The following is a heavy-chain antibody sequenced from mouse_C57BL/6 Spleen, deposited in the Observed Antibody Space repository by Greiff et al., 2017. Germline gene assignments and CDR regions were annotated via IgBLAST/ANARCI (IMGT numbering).Heavy chain of an antibody. CDR3: ANYGSSSSYWYFDV. Sequence: VQVVESGPELVKPGASVKISCKASGYSFTSYYIHWVKQRPGQGLEWIGWIYPGSGNTKYNEKFKGKATLTADTSSSTAYMQLSSLTSEDSAVYYCANYGSSSSYWYFDVWGTGTTVTVSS. CDR2: IYPGSGNT. CDR1: GYSFTSYY. D-gene: IGHD1-1*01. V-gene: IGHV1-66*01. J-gene: IGHJ1*03.